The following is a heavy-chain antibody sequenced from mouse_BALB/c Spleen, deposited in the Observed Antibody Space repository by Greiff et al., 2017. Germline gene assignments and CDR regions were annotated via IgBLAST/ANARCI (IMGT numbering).Heavy chain of an antibody. D-gene: IGHD1-2*01. CDR1: GFTFSSYT. CDR2: ISSGGSYT. V-gene: IGHV5-6-4*01. Sequence: EVKLVESGGGLVKPGGSLKLSCAASGFTFSSYTMSWVRQTPEKRLEWVATISSGGSYTYYPDSVKGRFTISRDNAKNTLYLQMSSLKSEDTAMYYCTRDSTATFDYWGQGTLVTVSA. J-gene: IGHJ3*01. CDR3: TRDSTATFDY.